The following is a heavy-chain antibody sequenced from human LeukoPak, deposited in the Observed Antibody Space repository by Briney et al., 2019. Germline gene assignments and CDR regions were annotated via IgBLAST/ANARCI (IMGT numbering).Heavy chain of an antibody. Sequence: PGGSLRLPCAASGFTFSSYAMSWVRQAPGKGLEWVSAISGSGGSTYYADSVKGRFTISRDNSKNTLYLQMNSLRAEDTAVYYCAKYYYDSSGYYYFDYWGQGTLVTVSS. J-gene: IGHJ4*02. CDR3: AKYYYDSSGYYYFDY. V-gene: IGHV3-23*01. D-gene: IGHD3-22*01. CDR1: GFTFSSYA. CDR2: ISGSGGST.